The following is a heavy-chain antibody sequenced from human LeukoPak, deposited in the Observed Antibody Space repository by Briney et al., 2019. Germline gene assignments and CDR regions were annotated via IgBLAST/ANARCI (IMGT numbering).Heavy chain of an antibody. CDR1: GYTFTGYY. Sequence: GASVKVSCKASGYTFTGYYMHWVRKAPGQGLEWMGWINPNSGGTNYAQKFQGWVTMTRDTSISTAYMELSRLRSDDTAVYYCARDSDLYYDILTGYSGFDYWGQGTLVTVSS. D-gene: IGHD3-9*01. CDR3: ARDSDLYYDILTGYSGFDY. J-gene: IGHJ4*02. CDR2: INPNSGGT. V-gene: IGHV1-2*04.